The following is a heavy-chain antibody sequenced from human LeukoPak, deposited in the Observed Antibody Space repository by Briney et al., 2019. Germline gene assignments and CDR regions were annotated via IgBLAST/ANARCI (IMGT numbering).Heavy chain of an antibody. J-gene: IGHJ6*02. CDR3: ARHAAVAGKRYYYGMDV. D-gene: IGHD6-19*01. V-gene: IGHV4-59*08. Sequence: SETLSLTCTVSGGSISGYYWSWLRQPPGKGLEWIGYSHNSGSTKYNPSLRSRVTISVDTSKNQFSLKLSSVTAADTAVYYCARHAAVAGKRYYYGMDVWGQGTTVTVSS. CDR2: SHNSGST. CDR1: GGSISGYY.